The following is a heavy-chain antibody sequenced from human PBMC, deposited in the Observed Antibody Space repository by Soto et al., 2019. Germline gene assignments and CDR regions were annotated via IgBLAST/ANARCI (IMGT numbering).Heavy chain of an antibody. D-gene: IGHD2-2*01. Sequence: SETLSLTCTVSGGSVSSGSYYWSWIRQHPGKGLEWIGYIYYSGSTYYNPSLKSRVTISVDTSKNQFSLKLSSVTAADTAVYYCASSDCSSTSCYEDYYYYYMDVWGKGTTVTVSS. V-gene: IGHV4-31*03. CDR2: IYYSGST. J-gene: IGHJ6*03. CDR1: GGSVSSGSYY. CDR3: ASSDCSSTSCYEDYYYYYMDV.